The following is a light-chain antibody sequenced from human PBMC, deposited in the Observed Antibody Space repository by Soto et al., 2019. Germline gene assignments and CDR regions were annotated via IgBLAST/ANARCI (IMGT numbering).Light chain of an antibody. CDR3: QQYNSYSWT. CDR2: DAS. CDR1: QSISSW. V-gene: IGKV1-5*01. Sequence: DIQMTQSPSTLSASVGDRVTITCRASQSISSWLAWYQQKPGKAPKLLIYDASSLESGVPSRLSGSGSGTEFTLTISSLQPDDFATYYCQQYNSYSWTFGEGPKVDIX. J-gene: IGKJ1*01.